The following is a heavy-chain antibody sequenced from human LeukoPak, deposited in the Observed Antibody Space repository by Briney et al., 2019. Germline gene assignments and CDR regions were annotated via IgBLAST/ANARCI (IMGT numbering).Heavy chain of an antibody. CDR2: IYYSGST. V-gene: IGHV4-59*08. D-gene: IGHD3-22*01. CDR3: ARQAPQYYYDSSGYYQAEYYYYGMDV. Sequence: PSETLSLTCTVSGGSISSYYWSWIRQPAGKGLEWIGYIYYSGSTNYNPSLKSRVTISVDTSKNQFSLKLSSVTAADTAVYYCARQAPQYYYDSSGYYQAEYYYYGMDVWGQGTTVTVSS. CDR1: GGSISSYY. J-gene: IGHJ6*02.